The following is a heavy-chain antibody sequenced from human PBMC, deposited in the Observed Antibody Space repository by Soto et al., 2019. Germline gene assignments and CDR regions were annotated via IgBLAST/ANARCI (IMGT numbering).Heavy chain of an antibody. V-gene: IGHV3-66*01. Sequence: GGSLRLSCAASGFTFSSYMSWVRQAPGKGLEWVAVIYSAGSTYYADSVKGRFTIYRDNSKNTLYLQMNSLRAEDTAVYYCARVPSSSGRAHFDYWGQGTLVTVSS. CDR3: ARVPSSSGRAHFDY. CDR2: IYSAGST. CDR1: GFTFSSY. D-gene: IGHD2-15*01. J-gene: IGHJ4*02.